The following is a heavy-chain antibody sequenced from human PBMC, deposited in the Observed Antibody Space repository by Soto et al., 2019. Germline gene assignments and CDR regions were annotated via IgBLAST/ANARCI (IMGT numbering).Heavy chain of an antibody. CDR2: VSASART. J-gene: IGHJ2*01. D-gene: IGHD2-8*01. Sequence: QVQLQESGPGLVKPSETLSLTCTVSGDSISNVYWSWIRQPAGKGLESMGRVSASARTNYNPSLQSPGTMSLDPSKNQFPLRLDSLSAADTAGDFFADGMGRIPDLWGRGNLVLVSS. CDR1: GDSISNVY. V-gene: IGHV4-4*07. CDR3: ADGMGRIPDL.